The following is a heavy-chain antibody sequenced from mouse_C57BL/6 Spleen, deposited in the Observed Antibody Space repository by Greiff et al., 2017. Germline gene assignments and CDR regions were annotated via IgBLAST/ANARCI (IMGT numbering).Heavy chain of an antibody. Sequence: QVQLKQPGAELVKPGASVKLSCKASGYTFTSYWMQWVKQRPGQGLEWIGEIDPSDSYTNYNQKFKGKATLTVDTSSSTAYRQLSSLTSVDSAVDDCARSLGLTAPFDYWGQGTTLTVSS. J-gene: IGHJ2*01. V-gene: IGHV1-50*01. D-gene: IGHD3-1*01. CDR1: GYTFTSYW. CDR2: IDPSDSYT. CDR3: ARSLGLTAPFDY.